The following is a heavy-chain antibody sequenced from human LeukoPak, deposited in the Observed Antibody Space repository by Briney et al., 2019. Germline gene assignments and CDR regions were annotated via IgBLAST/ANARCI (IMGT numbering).Heavy chain of an antibody. CDR1: GGSISSGDYY. V-gene: IGHV4-30-4*01. D-gene: IGHD3-10*01. CDR2: IYYSGST. Sequence: SETLSLTCTVSGGSISSGDYYWSWIRQPPGKGLEWIGYIYYSGSTHYNPSLKSRVTISVDTSKNQFSLKLSSVTAADTAVYYCARLGYYYGSGSYYPIDYWGQGTLVTVSS. J-gene: IGHJ4*02. CDR3: ARLGYYYGSGSYYPIDY.